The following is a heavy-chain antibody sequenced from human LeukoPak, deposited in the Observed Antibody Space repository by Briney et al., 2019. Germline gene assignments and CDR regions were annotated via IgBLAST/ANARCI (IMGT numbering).Heavy chain of an antibody. CDR2: ISSSSSTI. J-gene: IGHJ4*02. D-gene: IGHD1-26*01. CDR1: GFTFSSYS. Sequence: PGGSLRLSCAAFGFTFSSYSMNWVRQAPGKGLEWVSYISSSSSTIYYADPVKGRFTISRDNAKNSLYLQMNSLRAGDTAVYYCARDHRIVGATRLECYFDYWGQGTLVTVSS. CDR3: ARDHRIVGATRLECYFDY. V-gene: IGHV3-48*01.